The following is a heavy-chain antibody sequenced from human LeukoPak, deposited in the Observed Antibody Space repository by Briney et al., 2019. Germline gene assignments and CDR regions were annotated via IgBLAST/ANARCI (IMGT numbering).Heavy chain of an antibody. CDR1: GFTFSDFG. CDR2: IRSEENKI. V-gene: IGHV3-30*02. CDR3: ARGAGTYYGTDTFDL. Sequence: PGGSLRLSCEASGFTFSDFGLHWVRHAPGKGLEWVAFIRSEENKIYYLASVRGRFTISRDNSKNTLFLQMSSLRHEDTAVYYCARGAGTYYGTDTFDLWGQGTMVTVSS. J-gene: IGHJ3*01. D-gene: IGHD1-26*01.